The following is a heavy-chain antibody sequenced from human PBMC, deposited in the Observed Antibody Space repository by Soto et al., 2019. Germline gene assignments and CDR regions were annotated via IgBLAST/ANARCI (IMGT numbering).Heavy chain of an antibody. D-gene: IGHD2-2*01. CDR1: GGSFTDDY. V-gene: IGHV4-34*01. CDR3: ARGRQRPSAAYKGHGYYGMDV. CDR2: ITHTGSF. J-gene: IGHJ6*02. Sequence: SETLSLTCAVYGGSFTDDYWSWIRQPPGKGLEWIGEITHTGSFDSNPSLDSRATISVDTTKNQFSLKLSSVTTADTALYYCARGRQRPSAAYKGHGYYGMDVWGQGTTVTVSS.